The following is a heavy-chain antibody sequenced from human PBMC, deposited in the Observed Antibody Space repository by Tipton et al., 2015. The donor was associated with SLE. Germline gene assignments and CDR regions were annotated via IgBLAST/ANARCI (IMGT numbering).Heavy chain of an antibody. CDR3: ARELQGGRKNYYYYYGMDV. D-gene: IGHD1-7*01. Sequence: RSLRLSCAASEFTFSNYAMHWVRQAPGKGPEWVAVIWYDGSKKYYADSVKGRLTVSRDNSKNTLYLQMNSLRAEDTAVYYRARELQGGRKNYYYYYGMDVWGQGTTVTVSS. CDR2: IWYDGSKK. CDR1: EFTFSNYA. J-gene: IGHJ6*02. V-gene: IGHV3-33*08.